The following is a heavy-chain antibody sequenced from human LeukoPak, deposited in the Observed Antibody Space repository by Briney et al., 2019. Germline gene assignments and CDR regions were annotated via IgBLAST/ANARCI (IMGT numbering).Heavy chain of an antibody. D-gene: IGHD3-10*01. CDR1: GFNFSNYA. CDR3: VLGIWFGDFIFDS. Sequence: GGSLRLSCAASGFNFSNYAMHWVRQGPGKGLEWVAGLSYDGSSTHSADSVKGRFTVSRDNSRNTLYLQINSLTTEDTALYAKVLGIWFGDFIFDSWGQGTLVTVSS. V-gene: IGHV3-30*03. J-gene: IGHJ4*02. CDR2: LSYDGSST.